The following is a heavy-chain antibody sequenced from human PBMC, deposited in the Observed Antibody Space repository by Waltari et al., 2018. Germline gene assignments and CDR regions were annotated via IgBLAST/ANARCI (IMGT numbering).Heavy chain of an antibody. CDR1: GFTFSSYG. CDR2: ISYDGSNK. CDR3: AKDLAEYSGYANLLDY. Sequence: QVQLVESGGGVVQPGRSLRLSCEAAGFTFSSYGMHWVRQALGKGLEWLAVISYDGSNKYYADSVKGRFTISRDNSKNTLYLQMNSLRAEDTAVYYCAKDLAEYSGYANLLDYWGQGTLVTVSS. J-gene: IGHJ4*02. V-gene: IGHV3-30*18. D-gene: IGHD5-12*01.